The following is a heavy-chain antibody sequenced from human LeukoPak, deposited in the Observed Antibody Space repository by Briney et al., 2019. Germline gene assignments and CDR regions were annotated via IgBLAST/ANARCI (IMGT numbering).Heavy chain of an antibody. Sequence: PGGSLRLSCAASGFTFSSYGMHWVRQAPGKGLEWVAVIWYDGSNKYYADSVKGRFTISRDNSKNTLYLQMTSLRVDDTAVYYCARDLYSSSSGYFDLWGRGAPVTVSS. CDR1: GFTFSSYG. CDR3: ARDLYSSSSGYFDL. V-gene: IGHV3-33*01. D-gene: IGHD6-6*01. J-gene: IGHJ2*01. CDR2: IWYDGSNK.